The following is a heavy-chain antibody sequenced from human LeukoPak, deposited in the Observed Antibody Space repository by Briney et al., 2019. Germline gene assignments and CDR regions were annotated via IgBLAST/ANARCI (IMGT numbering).Heavy chain of an antibody. CDR3: ATLAAAGAQDVDS. D-gene: IGHD6-13*01. CDR2: INPSGGST. V-gene: IGHV1-46*01. CDR1: GYTFTSYY. J-gene: IGHJ4*02. Sequence: ASVKVSCKASGYTFTSYYIHWVRLAPGQGLEWMGTINPSGGSTRYAQKFQGRVTMTEDTSTDTAYMELSSLRSEDTAVYYCATLAAAGAQDVDSWGQGTLVTVSS.